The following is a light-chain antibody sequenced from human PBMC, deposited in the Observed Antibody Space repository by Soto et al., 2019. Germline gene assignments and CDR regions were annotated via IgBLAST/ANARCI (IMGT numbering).Light chain of an antibody. Sequence: QSALTQPASVSGSPGQSITISCTGTSSDVGGYNYVSWYQHHPGKAPRLMIYDVTNRPSGVSNRFSGSKSGNTASLIISGLHAEDEADYYCSSYTNSSSRTPVVFCGGTKLTVL. J-gene: IGLJ2*01. CDR2: DVT. V-gene: IGLV2-14*03. CDR3: SSYTNSSSRTPVV. CDR1: SSDVGGYNY.